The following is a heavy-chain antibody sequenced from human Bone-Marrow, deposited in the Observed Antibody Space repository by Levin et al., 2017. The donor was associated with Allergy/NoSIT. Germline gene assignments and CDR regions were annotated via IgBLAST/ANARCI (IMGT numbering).Heavy chain of an antibody. Sequence: PGGSLRLSCAASGFTFSSYWMSWVRQAPGKGLEWVANIKQDGSEKYYVDSVKGRFTISRDNAKNSLYLQMNSLRAEDTAVYYCARAQIVSSSGWYPDFWYYGMDVWGQGTTVTVSS. CDR2: IKQDGSEK. D-gene: IGHD6-19*01. CDR3: ARAQIVSSSGWYPDFWYYGMDV. V-gene: IGHV3-7*01. J-gene: IGHJ6*02. CDR1: GFTFSSYW.